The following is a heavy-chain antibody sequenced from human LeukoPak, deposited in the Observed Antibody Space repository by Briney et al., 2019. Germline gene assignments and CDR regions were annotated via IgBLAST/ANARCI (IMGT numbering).Heavy chain of an antibody. CDR1: GGSVSSGSYY. CDR3: ARLSPGY. CDR2: TYYSGST. Sequence: SETLSLTCTVSGGSVSSGSYYWSWIRQPPGKGLEWIGYTYYSGSTNYNPSLKSRVTISVDTSKNQFSLKLSSVTAADTAVYYCARLSPGYWGQGTLVTVSS. J-gene: IGHJ4*02. V-gene: IGHV4-61*01.